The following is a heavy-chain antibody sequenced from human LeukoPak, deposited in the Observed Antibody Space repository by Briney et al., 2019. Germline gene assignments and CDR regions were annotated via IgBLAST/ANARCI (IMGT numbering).Heavy chain of an antibody. Sequence: ASMKVSCKASGYTFTGYYMHWVRQAPGQGLEWMGRINPNSGDTNYAQKFQGRVTMTRDTSITTAYIELNRLRSDDTAVYYCARDFASSWPFDYWGQGTLVTVSS. CDR3: ARDFASSWPFDY. V-gene: IGHV1-2*06. J-gene: IGHJ4*02. CDR1: GYTFTGYY. D-gene: IGHD6-13*01. CDR2: INPNSGDT.